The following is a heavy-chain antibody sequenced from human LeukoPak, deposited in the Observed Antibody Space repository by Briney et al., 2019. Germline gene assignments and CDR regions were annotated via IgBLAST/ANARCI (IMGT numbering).Heavy chain of an antibody. Sequence: SETLSLTCAVYGGSFSGYYWSWIRQPPGKGLEWIGEINHSGSTNYNPSLKSRVTISVDTSKNQFSLKLSSVTAADTAVYYCSRGRRYYYDSSGYFLGAQGTLVTVSS. CDR3: SRGRRYYYDSSGYFL. CDR1: GGSFSGYY. J-gene: IGHJ4*02. V-gene: IGHV4-34*01. CDR2: INHSGST. D-gene: IGHD3-22*01.